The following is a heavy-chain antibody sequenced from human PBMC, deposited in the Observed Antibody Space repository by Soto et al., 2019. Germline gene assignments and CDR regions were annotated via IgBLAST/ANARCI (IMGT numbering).Heavy chain of an antibody. CDR2: TTPSNTHK. J-gene: IGHJ4*02. CDR1: GYTFTSFD. D-gene: IGHD3-22*01. V-gene: IGHV1-18*04. Sequence: QVQLLQSGTEVKEPGASVKVSCKASGYTFTSFDISWVRQAPGQGLEWVGWTTPSNTHKNYAQKLQGRVTMTTATSTPTAYMELRSLSSDDTARYYCARGGYSSGYHYWGQGTLVTVSS. CDR3: ARGGYSSGYHY.